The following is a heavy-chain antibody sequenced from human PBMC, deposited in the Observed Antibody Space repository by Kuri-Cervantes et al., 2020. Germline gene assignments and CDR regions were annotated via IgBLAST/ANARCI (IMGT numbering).Heavy chain of an antibody. CDR2: INAGNGNT. V-gene: IGHV1-3*01. Sequence: ASVKVSCKASGYTFTSYGIGWVRQAPGQRLEWMGWINAGNGNTKYSQKFQGRVTITRDTSASTAYMELSSLRSEDTAVYYCARGFRAVAGTIDYWGQGTLVTVSS. CDR3: ARGFRAVAGTIDY. J-gene: IGHJ4*02. CDR1: GYTFTSYG. D-gene: IGHD6-19*01.